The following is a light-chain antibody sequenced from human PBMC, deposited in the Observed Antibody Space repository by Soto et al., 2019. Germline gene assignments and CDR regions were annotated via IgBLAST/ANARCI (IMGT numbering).Light chain of an antibody. Sequence: QSALIQPRSVSGSPGQSVTISCTGTSSDVGVYKYVSWYRQHPGKAPKLMIYDVITRPLGVPDRFSGSKSGNTASLTISGLQAEDEADYYCCSYAGDYTFVFGSGTKLTVL. CDR2: DVI. V-gene: IGLV2-11*01. J-gene: IGLJ1*01. CDR1: SSDVGVYKY. CDR3: CSYAGDYTFV.